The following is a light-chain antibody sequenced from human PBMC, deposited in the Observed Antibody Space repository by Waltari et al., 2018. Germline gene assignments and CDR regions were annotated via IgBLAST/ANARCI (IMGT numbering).Light chain of an antibody. CDR2: DVS. CDR1: SSDIGGYSF. Sequence: QSALTQPASVSGSPGQSITISCTGTSSDIGGYSFVSWYQQHPGKAPKPIIYDVSNRPSGVSDRFSGSKSGSTASLTISGLQAEDEADYYGSSYSNTNTPYVVLLFGGGTKLTVL. V-gene: IGLV2-14*03. CDR3: SSYSNTNTPYVVLL. J-gene: IGLJ2*01.